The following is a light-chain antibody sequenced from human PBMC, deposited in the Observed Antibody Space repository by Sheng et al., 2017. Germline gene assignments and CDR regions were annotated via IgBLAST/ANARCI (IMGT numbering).Light chain of an antibody. CDR3: QQYNNWPLT. CDR2: GAS. V-gene: IGKV3-15*01. Sequence: EIVMTQSPATLSVSPGGRATLSCRASQSVANTLAWYQHKPGQPPRLLXYGASTGATGIPARFSGSGSGTEFTXTISSLQSEDFAVYYCQQYNNWPLTFGQGTRLQIK. CDR1: QSVANT. J-gene: IGKJ5*01.